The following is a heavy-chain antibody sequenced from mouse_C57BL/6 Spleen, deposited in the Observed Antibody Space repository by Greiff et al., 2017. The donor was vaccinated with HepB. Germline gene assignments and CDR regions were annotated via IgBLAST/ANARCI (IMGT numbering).Heavy chain of an antibody. CDR1: GYAFTNYL. CDR3: ASAVTTGVFDY. V-gene: IGHV1-54*01. D-gene: IGHD2-2*01. CDR2: INPGSGGT. Sequence: VQLQQSGAELVRPGTSVKVSCKASGYAFTNYLIERVKQRPGQGLEWIGVINPGSGGTNYNEKFKGKATLTADKSSSTAYMQLSSLTSEDSAVYFCASAVTTGVFDYWGQGTTLTVSS. J-gene: IGHJ2*01.